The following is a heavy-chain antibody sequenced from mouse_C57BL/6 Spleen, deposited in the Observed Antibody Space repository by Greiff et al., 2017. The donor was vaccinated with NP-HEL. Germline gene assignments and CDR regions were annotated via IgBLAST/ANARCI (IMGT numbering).Heavy chain of an antibody. J-gene: IGHJ1*03. D-gene: IGHD1-1*01. CDR3: ARRSITTVEGDV. CDR1: GYSITSGYY. Sequence: EVQLQESGPGLVKPSQSLSLTCSVTGYSITSGYYWNWIRQFPGNKLEWMGYISYDGSNNYNPSLKNRISITRDTSKNQFFLKLNSVTTEDTATYYCARRSITTVEGDVWGTGTTVTVSS. CDR2: ISYDGSN. V-gene: IGHV3-6*01.